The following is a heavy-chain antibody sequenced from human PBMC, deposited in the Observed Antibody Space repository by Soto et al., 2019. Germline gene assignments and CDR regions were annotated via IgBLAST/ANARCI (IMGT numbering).Heavy chain of an antibody. Sequence: GASVEGSCKASGYTFTSYGISWVRQAPGQGLEWMGWISAYNGNTNYAQKLQGRVTMTTATSTTTAYMELRSLRSADTPVYYCARTGLVLLPATTETDYYYYYGMAVWGQGPTVTV. D-gene: IGHD2-15*01. CDR2: ISAYNGNT. CDR3: ARTGLVLLPATTETDYYYYYGMAV. CDR1: GYTFTSYG. J-gene: IGHJ6*02. V-gene: IGHV1-18*01.